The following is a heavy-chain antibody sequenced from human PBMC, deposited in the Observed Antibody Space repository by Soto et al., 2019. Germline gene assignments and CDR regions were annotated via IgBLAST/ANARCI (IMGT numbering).Heavy chain of an antibody. D-gene: IGHD3-3*01. V-gene: IGHV3-30-3*01. J-gene: IGHJ6*02. CDR1: GFTFSSYA. CDR3: ARVLTGDDPRGFLEWPEDYYYYGMDV. CDR2: ISYDGSNK. Sequence: HPGGSLRLSCAASGFTFSSYAMHWVRQAPGKGLEWVAVISYDGSNKYYADSVKGRFTISRDNSKNTLYLQMNSLRAEDTAVYYCARVLTGDDPRGFLEWPEDYYYYGMDVWGQGTTVTVSS.